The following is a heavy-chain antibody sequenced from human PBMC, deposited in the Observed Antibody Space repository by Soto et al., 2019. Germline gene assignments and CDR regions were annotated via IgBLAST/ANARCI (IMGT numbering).Heavy chain of an antibody. CDR3: AREAEGYYYSGMDV. CDR2: ISYDGSNK. V-gene: IGHV3-30-3*01. J-gene: IGHJ6*02. D-gene: IGHD6-25*01. Sequence: GGSLRLSCAASGFTFSSYAMHWVRQAPGKGLEWVAVISYDGSNKYYADSVKGRFTISRDNSKNTLYLQMNSLRAEDTAVYYCAREAEGYYYSGMDVWGQGTTVTVSS. CDR1: GFTFSSYA.